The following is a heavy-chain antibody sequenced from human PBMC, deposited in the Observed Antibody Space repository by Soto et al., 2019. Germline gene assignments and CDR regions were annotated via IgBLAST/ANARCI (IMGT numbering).Heavy chain of an antibody. CDR3: VKDSGWEPG. CDR1: GVTCDDYT. CDR2: ISSNGGST. J-gene: IGHJ4*02. D-gene: IGHD1-26*01. Sequence: PGRPLRLSRAASGVTCDDYTMHRVRQAPGKGLEWVSAISSNGGSTYYADSVKGRFTISRDNSKNTLYLQMSSLRAEDTAVYYCVKDSGWEPGWGQGTLVTVSS. V-gene: IGHV3-64D*06.